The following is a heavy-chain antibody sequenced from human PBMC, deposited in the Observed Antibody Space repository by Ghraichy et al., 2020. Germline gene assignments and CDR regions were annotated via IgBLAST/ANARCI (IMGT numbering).Heavy chain of an antibody. V-gene: IGHV3-23*01. CDR2: ISGSGGST. D-gene: IGHD1-26*01. CDR1: GFTFSSYA. Sequence: GGSLRLSCAASGFTFSSYAMSWVRQAPGKGLEWVSAISGSGGSTYYADSVKGRFTISRDNSKNTLYLQMNSLRAEDTAVYYCAKDPFEGGRGSYFDYWGQGTLVTVSS. J-gene: IGHJ4*02. CDR3: AKDPFEGGRGSYFDY.